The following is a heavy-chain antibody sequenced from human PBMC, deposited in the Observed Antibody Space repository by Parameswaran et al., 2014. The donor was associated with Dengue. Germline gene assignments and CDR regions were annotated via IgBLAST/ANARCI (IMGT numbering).Heavy chain of an antibody. V-gene: IGHV1-2*04. Sequence: PGASVKVSCKASGYTFTGYYMHWVRQAPGQGLEWMGWINPNSGGTNYAQKFQGWVTMTRDTSISTAYMELSRLRSDDTAVYYCARDRRIAVAGTLSGPGGFHYYYGMDVWGQGTTVTVSS. CDR2: INPNSGGT. D-gene: IGHD6-19*01. J-gene: IGHJ6*02. CDR3: ARDRRIAVAGTLSGPGGFHYYYGMDV. CDR1: GYTFTGYY.